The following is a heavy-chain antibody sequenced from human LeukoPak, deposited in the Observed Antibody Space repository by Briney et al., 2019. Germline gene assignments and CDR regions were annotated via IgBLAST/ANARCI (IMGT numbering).Heavy chain of an antibody. D-gene: IGHD3-22*01. CDR3: ARDDYYDSSGYSGAFDI. Sequence: SETLSLTCTVSGGSISSGGYYWSWIRQHPGKGLEWIGYIYYSGSTYYNPSLKSRVTISVDTSKNQFSLKLSSATAADTAVYYCARDDYYDSSGYSGAFDIWGQGTMVTVSS. J-gene: IGHJ3*02. V-gene: IGHV4-31*03. CDR1: GGSISSGGYY. CDR2: IYYSGST.